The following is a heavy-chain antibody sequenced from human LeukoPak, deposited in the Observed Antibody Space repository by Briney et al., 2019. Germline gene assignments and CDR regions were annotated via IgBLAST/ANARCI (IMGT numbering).Heavy chain of an antibody. Sequence: PSETLSLTCDVSGYSVSSGYYWGWIRQPPGKGLGWIGSIYHSGSTYYKPSLKSRVTISVDTSRNQFSLKLSSVTAADTAVYYCAIDSSSSSSYFDYWGQGTLVAASS. V-gene: IGHV4-38-2*01. J-gene: IGHJ4*02. D-gene: IGHD6-6*01. CDR2: IYHSGST. CDR3: AIDSSSSSSYFDY. CDR1: GYSVSSGYY.